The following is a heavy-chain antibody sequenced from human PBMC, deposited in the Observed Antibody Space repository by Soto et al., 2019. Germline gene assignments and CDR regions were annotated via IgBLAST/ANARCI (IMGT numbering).Heavy chain of an antibody. D-gene: IGHD6-6*01. CDR3: ARHGVLSIAAPVHYYYYYMDV. CDR2: INHSGST. Sequence: SETLSLTCAVYGGSFSGYYWSWIRQPPGKGLEWIGEINHSGSTNYNPSLKSRVTISVDTSKNQFSLKLSSVTAADTAVYYCARHGVLSIAAPVHYYYYYMDVWGKGTTVTVSS. V-gene: IGHV4-34*01. J-gene: IGHJ6*03. CDR1: GGSFSGYY.